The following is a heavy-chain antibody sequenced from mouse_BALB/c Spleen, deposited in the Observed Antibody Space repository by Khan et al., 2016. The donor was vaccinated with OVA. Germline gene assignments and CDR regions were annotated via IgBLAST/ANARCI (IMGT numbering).Heavy chain of an antibody. CDR3: ARQPYYHYNIMDY. Sequence: VQLVESGPGLVAPSQSLSITCTISGFSLTNYGVHWVRQPPGKGLEWLVVIWNDGNTAYNSALKSRLTISKDNSKSQVFLKMISLQTDDTAMYFCARQPYYHYNIMDYWGQGTSVTVSS. V-gene: IGHV2-6-1*01. D-gene: IGHD2-10*01. J-gene: IGHJ4*01. CDR2: IWNDGNT. CDR1: GFSLTNYG.